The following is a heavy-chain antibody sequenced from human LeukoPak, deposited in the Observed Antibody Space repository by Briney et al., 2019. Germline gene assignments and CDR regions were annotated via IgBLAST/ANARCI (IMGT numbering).Heavy chain of an antibody. CDR3: ARDLMGIAYRGAFYY. CDR2: IRYDGSKK. V-gene: IGHV3-30*02. D-gene: IGHD6-13*01. CDR1: GFTFSRSG. J-gene: IGHJ4*02. Sequence: GGSLRLSCAASGFTFSRSGFHWVRQAPGKGLEWVSFIRYDGSKKFYTDSVKGRFTISRDNAKNSLYLQMNSLRAEDTAVYYCARDLMGIAYRGAFYYWGQGTLVTVSS.